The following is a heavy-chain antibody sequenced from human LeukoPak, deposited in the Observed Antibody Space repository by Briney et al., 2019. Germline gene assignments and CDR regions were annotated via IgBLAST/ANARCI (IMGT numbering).Heavy chain of an antibody. CDR3: VRDGSSWGNFDY. CDR1: GFTFSSYS. V-gene: IGHV3-21*01. Sequence: GGSLRLSCAASGFTFSSYSMNWVRQAPGKGLEWLSSISGSSSYIYYADSVKGRFTISRDNARNSLYLQMNSLRTEDTAVYYCVRDGSSWGNFDYWGQGTLVSVSS. CDR2: ISGSSSYI. D-gene: IGHD7-27*01. J-gene: IGHJ4*02.